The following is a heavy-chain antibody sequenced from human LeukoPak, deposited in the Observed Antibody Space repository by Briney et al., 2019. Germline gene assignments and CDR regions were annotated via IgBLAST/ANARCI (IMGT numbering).Heavy chain of an antibody. V-gene: IGHV4-39*01. CDR3: ASTLRGGNYDYVWGSPYDAFDI. D-gene: IGHD3-16*01. J-gene: IGHJ3*02. CDR1: GGSISSSSYY. CDR2: IYYSGST. Sequence: PSETLSLTCTVSGGSISSSSYYWGWIRQPPGKRLEWIGSIYYSGSTYYNPSLKRRVTISVDTSKNQLSLELSSVTAADTAVYYCASTLRGGNYDYVWGSPYDAFDIWGQGTMVTVSS.